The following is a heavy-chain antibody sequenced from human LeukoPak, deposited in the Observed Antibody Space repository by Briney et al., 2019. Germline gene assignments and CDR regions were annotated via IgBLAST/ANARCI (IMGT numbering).Heavy chain of an antibody. V-gene: IGHV1-2*02. CDR2: INLNSGDT. CDR1: GYTFTGYY. D-gene: IGHD1-26*01. J-gene: IGHJ4*02. CDR3: ARVYCDYLDY. Sequence: GASVKVSCKASGYTFTGYYMHWVRQAPGQGLEWMGWINLNSGDTNYAQKFQGRVTMTRDTSISTAYMEVSRLRSEDTAVYYCARVYCDYLDYWGQGTLVTVSS.